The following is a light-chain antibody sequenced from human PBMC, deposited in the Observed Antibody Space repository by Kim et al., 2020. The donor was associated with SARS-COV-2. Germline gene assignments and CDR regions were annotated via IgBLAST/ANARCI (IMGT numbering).Light chain of an antibody. CDR1: QSVSSW. Sequence: ASVGDRVTISCRAGQSVSSWLAWYQQKAGKAPKLLIYDASSLESGVPSRFSGSGSETEFTLTIISLQPDDFATYYCQQYNSYPWTFGQGTKVEIK. J-gene: IGKJ1*01. CDR2: DAS. CDR3: QQYNSYPWT. V-gene: IGKV1-5*01.